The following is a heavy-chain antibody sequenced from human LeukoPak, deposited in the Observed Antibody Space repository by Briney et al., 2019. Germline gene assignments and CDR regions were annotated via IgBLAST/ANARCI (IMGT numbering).Heavy chain of an antibody. CDR3: ARTRYDFWSGYGVDIDY. CDR2: ISSSGSTI. J-gene: IGHJ4*02. D-gene: IGHD3-3*01. Sequence: GGSLRLSCAASGFTFSSYSMNWVRQAPGKGLEWVSYISSSGSTIYYADSVKSRFTISRDNAKNSLYLQMNSLRAEDTAVYYCARTRYDFWSGYGVDIDYWGQGTLVTVSS. CDR1: GFTFSSYS. V-gene: IGHV3-48*04.